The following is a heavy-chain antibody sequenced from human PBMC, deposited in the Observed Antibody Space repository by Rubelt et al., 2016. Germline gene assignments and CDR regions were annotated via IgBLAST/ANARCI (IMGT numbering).Heavy chain of an antibody. CDR1: GYTFTTYY. Sequence: QVQLVQSGAEVKKPGASVKVSCKASGYTFTTYYMHWVRQAPGQGLEWMAWINPNSGVTNYAQKFQGRVALTRDTSISTVSMGLGRLTSDDTAVYYCVRENWYYDNWGQGTLVTVSS. D-gene: IGHD1-7*01. CDR2: INPNSGVT. CDR3: VRENWYYDN. J-gene: IGHJ4*02. V-gene: IGHV1-2*02.